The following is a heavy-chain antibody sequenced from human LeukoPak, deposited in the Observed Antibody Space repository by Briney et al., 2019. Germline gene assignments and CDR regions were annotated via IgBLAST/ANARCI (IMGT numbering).Heavy chain of an antibody. CDR3: ARSGRGGAFDI. CDR2: IYNDGNRA. J-gene: IGHJ3*02. V-gene: IGHV3-74*03. D-gene: IGHD1-26*01. CDR1: GFTFSSDW. Sequence: TGGSLRLSCAASGFTFSSDWMHWVRQGPGKGLVWVSRIYNDGNRATYADSVKGRFTISGDNAKNTLYLQMNKLRGEDTAVYYCARSGRGGAFDIWGQGTMVTVSS.